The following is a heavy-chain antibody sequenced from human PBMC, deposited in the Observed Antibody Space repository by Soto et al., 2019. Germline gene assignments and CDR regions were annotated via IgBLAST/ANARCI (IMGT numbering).Heavy chain of an antibody. CDR3: AKDIDYGGNSDAFDI. V-gene: IGHV3-9*01. CDR2: ISWNSGSI. CDR1: GFTVSSNY. D-gene: IGHD4-17*01. J-gene: IGHJ3*02. Sequence: SLRLSCTASGFTVSSNYMSWVRQAPGKGLEWVSGISWNSGSIGYADSVKGRFTISRDNAKNSLYLQMNSLRAEDTALYYCAKDIDYGGNSDAFDICGQGTMVTVS.